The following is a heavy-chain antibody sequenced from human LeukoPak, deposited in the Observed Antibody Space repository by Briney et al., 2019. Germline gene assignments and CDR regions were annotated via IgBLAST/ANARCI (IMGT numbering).Heavy chain of an antibody. V-gene: IGHV4-59*08. Sequence: SETLSLTCTVSGGSISGYYWNWIRQSPGKGLEWIGYIYDSGPANYNPSLKSRVAISIDTSKNQFSLKVNSLTAADTALYFCARKNFHPSWYFDVWGRGTLVTVSS. CDR3: ARKNFHPSWYFDV. CDR2: IYDSGPA. CDR1: GGSISGYY. J-gene: IGHJ2*01. D-gene: IGHD2/OR15-2a*01.